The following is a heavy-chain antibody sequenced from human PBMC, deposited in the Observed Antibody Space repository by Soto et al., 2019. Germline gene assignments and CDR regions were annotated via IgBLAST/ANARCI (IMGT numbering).Heavy chain of an antibody. CDR2: IYYSGST. V-gene: IGHV4-59*08. CDR1: GGSISSYY. Sequence: PSETLSLTCTVSGGSISSYYWSWIRQPPGRGLEWIGYIYYSGSTNYNPSLKSRVTISVDTSKNQFSLKLSSVTAADTAVYYCARGSYASKFDSWGQGTLVTVSA. CDR3: ARGSYASKFDS. D-gene: IGHD3-16*01. J-gene: IGHJ5*01.